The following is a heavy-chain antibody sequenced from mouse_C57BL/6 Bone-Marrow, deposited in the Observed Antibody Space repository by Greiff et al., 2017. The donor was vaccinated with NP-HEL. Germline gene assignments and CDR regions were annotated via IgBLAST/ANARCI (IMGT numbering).Heavy chain of an antibody. CDR3: APYGSSYWYFDV. V-gene: IGHV1-82*01. D-gene: IGHD1-1*01. CDR1: GYAFSSSW. J-gene: IGHJ1*03. Sequence: VQLQQSGPELVKPGASVKISCKASGYAFSSSWMHWVKQRPGKGLEWIGRIYPGDGDTNYNGKFKGKATMTADKSSSTAYMQLSSLTSEDSAVYFGAPYGSSYWYFDVWGTGTTVTVSS. CDR2: IYPGDGDT.